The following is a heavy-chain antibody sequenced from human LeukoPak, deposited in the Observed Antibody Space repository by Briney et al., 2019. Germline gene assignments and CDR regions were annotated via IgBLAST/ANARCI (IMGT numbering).Heavy chain of an antibody. CDR3: ARGSGQWGFDS. CDR1: GGSISSHY. V-gene: IGHV4-59*11. D-gene: IGHD3-10*01. J-gene: IGHJ4*02. CDR2: IYYSVST. Sequence: SETLSLTCTVSGGSISSHYWSWIRQPPGKGLEWTGYIYYSVSTNYNPSLRSRVTISVDSSKSQFSLKLSSVTAADTAVYYCARGSGQWGFDSWGQGTLVTVSS.